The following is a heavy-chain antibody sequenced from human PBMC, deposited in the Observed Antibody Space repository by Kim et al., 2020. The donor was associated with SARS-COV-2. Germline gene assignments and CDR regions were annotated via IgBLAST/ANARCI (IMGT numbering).Heavy chain of an antibody. CDR2: IYYSGST. CDR3: ARAPVNYYGSGRIVVGFDY. V-gene: IGHV4-59*13. Sequence: SETLSLTCTVSGGSISSYYWSWIRQPPGKGLEWIGYIYYSGSTNYNPSLKSRVTISVDTSKNQFSLKLSSVTAADTAVYYCARAPVNYYGSGRIVVGFDYWGQGTLVTVSS. CDR1: GGSISSYY. D-gene: IGHD3-10*01. J-gene: IGHJ4*02.